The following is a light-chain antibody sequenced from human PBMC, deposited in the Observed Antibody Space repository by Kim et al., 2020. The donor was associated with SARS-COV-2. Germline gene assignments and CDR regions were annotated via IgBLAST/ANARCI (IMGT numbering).Light chain of an antibody. Sequence: GHTVRITCKGGSLRTFYATCYQQKPGQAPVIVLFGKSNRPSGNPDRISGSYSGNTASLTITGARAEDEADYYCQSRDTSGKHLVFGGGTKVTVL. CDR3: QSRDTSGKHLV. CDR1: SLRTFY. V-gene: IGLV3-19*01. J-gene: IGLJ2*01. CDR2: GKS.